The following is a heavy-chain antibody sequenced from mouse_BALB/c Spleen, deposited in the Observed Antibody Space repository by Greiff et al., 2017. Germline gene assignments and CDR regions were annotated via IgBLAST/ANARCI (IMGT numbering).Heavy chain of an antibody. CDR3: ARYYGSSSYYYAMDY. Sequence: QVQLKQSGAELMKPGASVKISCKATGYTFSSYWIEWVKQRPGHGLEWIGEILPGSGSTNYNEKFKGKATFTADTSSNTAYMQLSSLTSEDSAVYYCARYYGSSSYYYAMDYWGQGTSVTVSS. V-gene: IGHV1-9*01. D-gene: IGHD1-1*01. J-gene: IGHJ4*01. CDR1: GYTFSSYW. CDR2: ILPGSGST.